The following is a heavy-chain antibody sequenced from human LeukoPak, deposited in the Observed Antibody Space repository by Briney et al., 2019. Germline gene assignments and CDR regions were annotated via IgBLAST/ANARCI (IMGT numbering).Heavy chain of an antibody. CDR1: DNSISSGFY. Sequence: SETLSLTCTVSDNSISSGFYWGWIRQPPGKGLEWIGSIYHSGSTYYNPSLKSRVTISVDASKNEFSLKLRSVTAADTAVYYCARGPFTIFKTYWGQGTLVTVS. D-gene: IGHD3-3*01. CDR2: IYHSGST. V-gene: IGHV4-38-2*02. J-gene: IGHJ4*02. CDR3: ARGPFTIFKTY.